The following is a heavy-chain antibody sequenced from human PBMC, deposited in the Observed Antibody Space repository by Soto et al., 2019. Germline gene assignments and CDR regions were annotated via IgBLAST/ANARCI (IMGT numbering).Heavy chain of an antibody. Sequence: PSETLSLTCAVSSGSISSSNWWSWVRQPPGKGLEWIGEIYHSGSTNYNPSLKSRVTISVDKSKNQFSLKLSSVTAADTAVYYCARKSTYYYGSGSYWGFDPCAQGTLVTGSS. J-gene: IGHJ5*02. CDR2: IYHSGST. CDR3: ARKSTYYYGSGSYWGFDP. D-gene: IGHD3-10*01. CDR1: SGSISSSNW. V-gene: IGHV4-4*02.